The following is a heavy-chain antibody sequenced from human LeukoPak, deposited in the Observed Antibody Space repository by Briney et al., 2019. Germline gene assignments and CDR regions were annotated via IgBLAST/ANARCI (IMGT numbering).Heavy chain of an antibody. Sequence: PGGSLRLSCAASGXSLSGDHVSWVRQAPGKGLEWVSIIYRGGSTYYADSVKGRFTISRDTSKNTLYLQMNSLRAEDTAVYYCARDLAYWGQGTLVTVSS. V-gene: IGHV3-53*01. CDR3: ARDLAY. J-gene: IGHJ4*02. CDR1: GXSLSGDH. CDR2: IYRGGST.